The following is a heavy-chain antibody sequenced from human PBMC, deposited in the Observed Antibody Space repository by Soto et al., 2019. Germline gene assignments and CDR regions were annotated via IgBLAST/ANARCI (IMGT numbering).Heavy chain of an antibody. J-gene: IGHJ2*01. D-gene: IGHD3-22*01. CDR2: TSTDETIK. CDR1: GFTFSNYV. Sequence: QVQLVESGGGVVQFGRSLRLSCAASGFTFSNYVMHWVRQTPGKGLEWVAVTSTDETIKQYVDSVKGRFTISRDNSKNTLYLEMNSLRAEDTAVYYCAREGGSSGYSGYFDLWGRGTLVTVAS. V-gene: IGHV3-30-3*01. CDR3: AREGGSSGYSGYFDL.